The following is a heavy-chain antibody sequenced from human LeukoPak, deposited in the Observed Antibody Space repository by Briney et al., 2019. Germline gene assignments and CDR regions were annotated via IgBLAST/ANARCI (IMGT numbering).Heavy chain of an antibody. CDR2: ISGSGGST. V-gene: IGHV3-23*01. D-gene: IGHD6-13*01. CDR3: AKSITTLAAAGKPTDY. CDR1: GFTFSSYG. Sequence: GGSLRLSCAASGFTFSSYGMSWVRQAPGKGLEWVSAISGSGGSTYYADSVKGRFTISRDNSKNTLYLQMNSLRAEGTAVYYCAKSITTLAAAGKPTDYWGQGTLVTVSS. J-gene: IGHJ4*02.